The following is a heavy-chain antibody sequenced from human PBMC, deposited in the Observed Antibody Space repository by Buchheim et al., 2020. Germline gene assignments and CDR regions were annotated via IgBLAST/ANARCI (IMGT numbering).Heavy chain of an antibody. CDR2: ISGSGDNT. Sequence: EVQLLESGGGLVQPGGSLRLSCAASGLTFRNFAMSWVRQAPEKGLEWVSSISGSGDNTYYADSVKGRFTISRDNSKNTLYLQMNSLRADDTAVYYCAKDRQVMDVWGQGTT. V-gene: IGHV3-23*01. CDR3: AKDRQVMDV. J-gene: IGHJ6*02. CDR1: GLTFRNFA.